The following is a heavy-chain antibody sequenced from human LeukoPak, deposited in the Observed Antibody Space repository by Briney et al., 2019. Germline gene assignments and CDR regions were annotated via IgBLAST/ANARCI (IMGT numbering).Heavy chain of an antibody. CDR1: GYTLTELS. D-gene: IGHD6-19*01. CDR2: FDPEDGET. J-gene: IGHJ6*03. Sequence: ASVKVSCKVSGYTLTELSMHWVRQAPGKGLEWMGGFDPEDGETTYAQKFQGRVTMTEDTSTDTAYMELSSLRSEDTAVYYCATGEAKQSYYYYMDVWGKGTTVTVSS. CDR3: ATGEAKQSYYYYMDV. V-gene: IGHV1-24*01.